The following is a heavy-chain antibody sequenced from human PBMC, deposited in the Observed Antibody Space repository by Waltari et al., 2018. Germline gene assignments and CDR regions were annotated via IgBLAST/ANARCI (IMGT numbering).Heavy chain of an antibody. V-gene: IGHV3-33*06. CDR2: IWYDGSNK. CDR1: GFTFSSYG. D-gene: IGHD2-15*01. Sequence: QVQLVESGGGVVQPGRSLRLSCAASGFTFSSYGMHWVRQAPGKGLEWVAVIWYDGSNKYYADSVKGRFTISRDNSKNTLYLQMNSLRAEDTAVYYCAKDLGYCSGGSCYSALDYWGRGTLVTVSS. J-gene: IGHJ4*02. CDR3: AKDLGYCSGGSCYSALDY.